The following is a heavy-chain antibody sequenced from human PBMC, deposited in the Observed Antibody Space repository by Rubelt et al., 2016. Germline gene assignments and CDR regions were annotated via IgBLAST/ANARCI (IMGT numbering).Heavy chain of an antibody. Sequence: QVTLRDSGPALVKPTQTLTLTCTFSGFSLSTSGMCVSWIRQPPGKALEWLARIDWDDDKYYSTSLKTRLTISKDTSKNQVVLTMTNMDPVDTATYYCARIPTPLAVAVDGMDVGGQGTTVTVSS. CDR1: GFSLSTSGMC. J-gene: IGHJ6*02. V-gene: IGHV2-70*15. CDR2: IDWDDDK. CDR3: ARIPTPLAVAVDGMDV. D-gene: IGHD6-19*01.